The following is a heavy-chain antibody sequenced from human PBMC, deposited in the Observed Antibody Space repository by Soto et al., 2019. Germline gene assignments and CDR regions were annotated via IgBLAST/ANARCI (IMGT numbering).Heavy chain of an antibody. J-gene: IGHJ4*02. Sequence: EVQVVESGGGLVQPGGSLRLSCAASGFTFSSYWMHWVRQAPGKGLVWVSRINSDGSSISYADSVKGRFTISRDNAKNTLYLQMNSLSAEDTGLYSCAKGGALFLHYWGLGTLVTVSS. CDR1: GFTFSSYW. V-gene: IGHV3-74*01. CDR2: INSDGSSI. D-gene: IGHD3-16*01. CDR3: AKGGALFLHY.